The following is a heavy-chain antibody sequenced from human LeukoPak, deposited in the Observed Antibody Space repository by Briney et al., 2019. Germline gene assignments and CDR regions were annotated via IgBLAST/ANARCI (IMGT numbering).Heavy chain of an antibody. J-gene: IGHJ4*02. V-gene: IGHV1-8*01. CDR1: GYTFTSYD. CDR3: ARVYKQHSPRGSFGY. D-gene: IGHD6-13*01. Sequence: ASVPASCRASGYTFTSYDINWVRQATGQGLEWMGWMNPNSGNTGYAQKFQGRVTMTRNTSISTAYMELSSLRSEDTAVYYCARVYKQHSPRGSFGYWGQGTLLTVSS. CDR2: MNPNSGNT.